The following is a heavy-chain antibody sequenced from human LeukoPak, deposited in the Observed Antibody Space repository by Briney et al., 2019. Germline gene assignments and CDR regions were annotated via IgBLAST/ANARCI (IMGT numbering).Heavy chain of an antibody. D-gene: IGHD2-2*01. Sequence: PGGSLRLSCAASNFTFNSYGMHWVRQAPGKGLDWVAVISYDGTDVYYADSVKGRFTISRDNSKNTLNLQMDSLKTEDTAVYYCTTAREYQLRNDAFDTWGQGTMVTVSS. CDR2: ISYDGTDV. CDR3: TTAREYQLRNDAFDT. J-gene: IGHJ3*02. CDR1: NFTFNSYG. V-gene: IGHV3-30*03.